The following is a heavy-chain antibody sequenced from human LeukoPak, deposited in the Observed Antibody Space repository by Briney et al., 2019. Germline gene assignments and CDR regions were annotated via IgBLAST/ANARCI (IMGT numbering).Heavy chain of an antibody. CDR1: GYSISSGHY. J-gene: IGHJ4*02. Sequence: SETLSLTCTVSGYSISSGHYWGWLRQPPGKGLEWIGSIYYSGSTYYNPSLKSRVTISIDTSKNQFSLKLSSVTAADTAVYYCATKRSSSWYLDYWGQGTLVTVSS. CDR3: ATKRSSSWYLDY. V-gene: IGHV4-38-2*02. D-gene: IGHD6-13*01. CDR2: IYYSGST.